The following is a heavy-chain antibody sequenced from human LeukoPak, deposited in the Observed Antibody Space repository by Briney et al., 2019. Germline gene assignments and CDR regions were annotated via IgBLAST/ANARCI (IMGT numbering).Heavy chain of an antibody. V-gene: IGHV3-53*01. Sequence: PGGSLRLSCAASGFTVSSNYMSWVRQAPGKGLEWVSVIYSGGSTYYADSVKGRFTISRDNSKNTLYLQMNSLRAEDTAVYYCARRGGSPPAYYYYGMDVWGQGTTVTVSS. D-gene: IGHD3-16*01. J-gene: IGHJ6*02. CDR2: IYSGGST. CDR1: GFTVSSNY. CDR3: ARRGGSPPAYYYYGMDV.